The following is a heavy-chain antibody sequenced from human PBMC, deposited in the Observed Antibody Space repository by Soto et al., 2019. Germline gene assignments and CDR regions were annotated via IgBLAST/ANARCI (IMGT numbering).Heavy chain of an antibody. Sequence: GESLKISCKGSGYSFTSYWIGWVRQMPGKGLEWMGIIYPGDSDTRYSPSFQGQVTISADKSISTAYLQWSSLKASDTAMYYCARQGVPDGGTAMVTGFDYWGQGTLVTVSS. D-gene: IGHD5-18*01. J-gene: IGHJ4*02. CDR2: IYPGDSDT. V-gene: IGHV5-51*01. CDR3: ARQGVPDGGTAMVTGFDY. CDR1: GYSFTSYW.